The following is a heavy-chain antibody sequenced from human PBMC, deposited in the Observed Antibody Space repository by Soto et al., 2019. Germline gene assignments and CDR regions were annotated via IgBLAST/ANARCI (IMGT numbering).Heavy chain of an antibody. J-gene: IGHJ3*02. CDR2: IWYDGSNK. V-gene: IGHV3-33*01. CDR1: GFTFSSYG. D-gene: IGHD3-3*01. Sequence: PGGSLRLSCAASGFTFSSYGMHWVRQAPGKGLEWVAVIWYDGSNKYYADSVKGRFTISRDNSKNTLYLQMNSLRAEDTAVYYCAREGNTIFGVVTPPFAFDIWGQGTMVTVSS. CDR3: AREGNTIFGVVTPPFAFDI.